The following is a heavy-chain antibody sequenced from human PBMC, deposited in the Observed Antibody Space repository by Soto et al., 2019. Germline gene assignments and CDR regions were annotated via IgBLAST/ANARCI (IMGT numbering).Heavy chain of an antibody. CDR2: INHRGST. CDR3: ARVDDY. Sequence: PSETLSLTCAVYGGSFSGYYWSWIRQPPGKGLEWIGEINHRGSTNYNPSLKSRVTISVDRSKNQFSLSLSSVTAADTAVYYCARVDDYWSQGTLVTVSS. CDR1: GGSFSGYY. J-gene: IGHJ4*02. V-gene: IGHV4-34*01.